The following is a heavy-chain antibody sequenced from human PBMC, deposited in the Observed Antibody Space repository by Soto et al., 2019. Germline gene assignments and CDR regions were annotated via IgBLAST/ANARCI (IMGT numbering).Heavy chain of an antibody. CDR3: ARWFWLVGATPNWFDP. V-gene: IGHV4-59*01. CDR1: GGSISSYY. Sequence: SETLSLTCTVSGGSISSYYWSWIRQPPGKGLEWIGYIYYSGSTNYNPSLKSRVTISVDTSKNQFSLKLSSVTAADTAVYYCARWFWLVGATPNWFDPWGQGTLVTVSS. D-gene: IGHD1-26*01. CDR2: IYYSGST. J-gene: IGHJ5*02.